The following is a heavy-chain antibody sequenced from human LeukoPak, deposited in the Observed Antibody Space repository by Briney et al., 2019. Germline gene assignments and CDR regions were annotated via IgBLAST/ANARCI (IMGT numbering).Heavy chain of an antibody. V-gene: IGHV3-7*01. CDR1: GFTFSSYW. Sequence: GGSLRLSCAASGFTFSSYWMSWVRQAPGKGLEWVANIKQDGSEKYYVDFVKGRFTISRDNAKNSLYLQMNSLRAEDTAVYYCARVNSDYGSGSSRDYYYYCMDVWGQGTTVTVSS. J-gene: IGHJ6*02. CDR3: ARVNSDYGSGSSRDYYYYCMDV. CDR2: IKQDGSEK. D-gene: IGHD3-10*01.